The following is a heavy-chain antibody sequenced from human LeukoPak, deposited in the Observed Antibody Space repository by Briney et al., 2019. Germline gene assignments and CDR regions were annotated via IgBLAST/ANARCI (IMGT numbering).Heavy chain of an antibody. CDR1: GGSISSRPYY. Sequence: SETLSLTCTVSGGSISSRPYYWGWIRQPPGKGLEWLGSFDYSGSTYYKPSLKSRVTISVDTSKNQFSLKLSSVTAADTAAYYCARLVVSSWYHEVLLGRDYWGQGTLVTVSS. J-gene: IGHJ4*02. V-gene: IGHV4-39*01. CDR3: ARLVVSSWYHEVLLGRDY. D-gene: IGHD6-13*01. CDR2: FDYSGST.